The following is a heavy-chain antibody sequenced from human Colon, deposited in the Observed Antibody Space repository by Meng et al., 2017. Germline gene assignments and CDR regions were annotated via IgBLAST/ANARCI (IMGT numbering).Heavy chain of an antibody. CDR3: ARGEEDDSSGYLDQNFDY. V-gene: IGHV1-69*13. CDR2: IIPIFGTA. J-gene: IGHJ4*02. D-gene: IGHD3-22*01. CDR1: GCTFSSYA. Sequence: SVKVSCKASGCTFSSYAISWVRQAPGQGLEWMGGIIPIFGTANYAQKFQGRVTITADEPTSTAYMELSSLRSEDTAVYYCARGEEDDSSGYLDQNFDYWGQGTLVTVSS.